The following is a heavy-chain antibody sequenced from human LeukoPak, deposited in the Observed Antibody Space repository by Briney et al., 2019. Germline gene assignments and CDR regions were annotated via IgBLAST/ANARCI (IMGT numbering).Heavy chain of an antibody. D-gene: IGHD1-26*01. J-gene: IGHJ4*02. CDR2: IRSKAYGGTT. V-gene: IGHV3-49*03. CDR1: GCTFGDYA. Sequence: GGSLTLSCTASGCTFGDYAMSWFRRAPGKGLEWVGFIRSKAYGGTTEYAASVKGRFTISRDDSESIAYLQMNSLKTEDTAVYYCTRGPVVGANYQFDYWGQGTLVTVSS. CDR3: TRGPVVGANYQFDY.